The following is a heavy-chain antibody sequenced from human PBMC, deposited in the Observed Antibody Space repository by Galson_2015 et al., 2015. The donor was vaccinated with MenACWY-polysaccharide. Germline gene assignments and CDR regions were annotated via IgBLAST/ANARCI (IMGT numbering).Heavy chain of an antibody. D-gene: IGHD6-19*01. Sequence: SLRLSCAASGLTFSNYFMTWVRQAPGTGLEGVANIERDGSEKNYVDSVKARFTISRDNAKNSLYLQMDNLRAEDTAVYYCAGGLGWSSDYWGPGTLVTVSS. CDR3: AGGLGWSSDY. CDR2: IERDGSEK. V-gene: IGHV3-7*01. CDR1: GLTFSNYF. J-gene: IGHJ4*02.